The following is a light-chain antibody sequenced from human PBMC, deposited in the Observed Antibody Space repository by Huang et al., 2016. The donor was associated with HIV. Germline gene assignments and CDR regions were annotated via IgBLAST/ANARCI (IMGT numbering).Light chain of an antibody. Sequence: EIVMTQSPATLSVSPGERATLSCRASQSVSNNLDWYQQKPGHAPRLLIDGASTSATGIPARFSGSGSGTEFTLTISSLQSEDFAVHYCQQYNNWPPDTFGQGTRLEIK. J-gene: IGKJ5*01. CDR2: GAS. CDR1: QSVSNN. V-gene: IGKV3-15*01. CDR3: QQYNNWPPDT.